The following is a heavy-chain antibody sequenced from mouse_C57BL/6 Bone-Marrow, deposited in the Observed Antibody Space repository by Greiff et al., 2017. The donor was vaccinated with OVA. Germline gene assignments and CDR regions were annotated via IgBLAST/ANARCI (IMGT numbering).Heavy chain of an antibody. D-gene: IGHD1-1*01. CDR2: IWTGGGT. J-gene: IGHJ1*03. CDR3: ARNNYGSSYPYWYFDV. CDR1: GFSLTSYA. Sequence: VHLVESGPGLVAPSQSLSITCTVSGFSLTSYAISWVRQPPGKGLEWLGVIWTGGGTNYNSALKSRLSISKDNSKSQVFLKMNSLQTDDTARYYCARNNYGSSYPYWYFDVWGTGTTVTVSS. V-gene: IGHV2-9-1*01.